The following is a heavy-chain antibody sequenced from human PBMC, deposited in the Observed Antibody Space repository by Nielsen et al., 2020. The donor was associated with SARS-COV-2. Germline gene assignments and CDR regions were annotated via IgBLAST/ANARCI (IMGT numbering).Heavy chain of an antibody. J-gene: IGHJ4*02. CDR1: GYTFTSYG. CDR2: INAGNGNT. Sequence: ASVKVSCKASGYTFTSYGISWVRQAPGQRLEWMGWINAGNGNTKYSQKFQGRVTITRDTSASTAYMELSSLRSEDTAVYYCASESWGDYYDSSGYSLGWGQGTLVTVSS. V-gene: IGHV1-3*01. CDR3: ASESWGDYYDSSGYSLG. D-gene: IGHD3-22*01.